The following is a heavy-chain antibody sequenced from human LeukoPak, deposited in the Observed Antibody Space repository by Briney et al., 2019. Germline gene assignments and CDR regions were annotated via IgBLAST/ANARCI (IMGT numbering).Heavy chain of an antibody. CDR2: ISGSSTYI. J-gene: IGHJ6*02. CDR1: GFTFSSCG. Sequence: GGSLRLSCAASGFTFSSCGMNWVRQAPGKGLEWVSSISGSSTYISYADSVKGRFTISRDNAKNSLYLQMNSLRVEDTAVYYCARYCSGGSCYDGMDVWGQGTTVTVSS. D-gene: IGHD2-15*01. CDR3: ARYCSGGSCYDGMDV. V-gene: IGHV3-21*01.